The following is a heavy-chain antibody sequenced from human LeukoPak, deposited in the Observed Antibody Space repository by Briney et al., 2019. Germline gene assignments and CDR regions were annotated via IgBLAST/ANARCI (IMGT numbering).Heavy chain of an antibody. V-gene: IGHV4-59*08. J-gene: IGHJ4*02. CDR3: ARGVVVVAATWFDY. Sequence: PSETLSLTCTVSGGSISSYYWSWIRQPPGKGLEWIGYIYYSGSTNYNPSLKSRVTISVDTSKNQFSLKLSSVTAADTAVYYCARGVVVVAATWFDYWGQGTLVTVSS. CDR1: GGSISSYY. CDR2: IYYSGST. D-gene: IGHD2-15*01.